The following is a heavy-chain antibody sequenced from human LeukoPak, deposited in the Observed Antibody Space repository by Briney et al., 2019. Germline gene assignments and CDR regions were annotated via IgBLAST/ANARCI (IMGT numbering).Heavy chain of an antibody. CDR2: ISSSSSYI. CDR1: GFTFSSYS. CDR3: ARVKYYDILTGYYNGLGYYYYYMDV. V-gene: IGHV3-21*01. Sequence: GGSLRLSCAASGFTFSSYSMNWVRQAPGKGLEWVSSISSSSSYIYYADSVKGRFTISRDNAKNSLYLQMNSLRAEDTAVYYCARVKYYDILTGYYNGLGYYYYYMDVWGKGTTVTVSS. J-gene: IGHJ6*03. D-gene: IGHD3-9*01.